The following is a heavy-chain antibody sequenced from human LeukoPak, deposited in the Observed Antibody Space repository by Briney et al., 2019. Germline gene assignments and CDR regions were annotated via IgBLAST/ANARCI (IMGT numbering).Heavy chain of an antibody. CDR2: INSDGSST. D-gene: IGHD4-17*01. J-gene: IGHJ5*02. CDR3: ATHYGDYVNWFDP. Sequence: GGSLRLSCAASGFTFSSYWMHWVRQAPGKGLVWVSRINSDGSSTSYADSVKGRFTISRDNSKNTLSLQMNSLRAEDTALYYCATHYGDYVNWFDPWGQGTLVTVSS. CDR1: GFTFSSYW. V-gene: IGHV3-74*01.